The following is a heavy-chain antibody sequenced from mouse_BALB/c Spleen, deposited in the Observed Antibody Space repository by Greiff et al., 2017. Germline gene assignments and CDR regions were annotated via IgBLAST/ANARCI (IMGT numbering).Heavy chain of an antibody. CDR1: GYSITSGYY. CDR3: ALTGTYFDY. J-gene: IGHJ2*01. Sequence: EVQLVESGPGLVKPSQSLSLTCSVTGYSITSGYYWNWIRQFPGNKLEWMGYISYDGSNNYNPSLKNRISITRDTSKNQFFLKLNSVTTEDTATYYCALTGTYFDYWGQGTTLTVSS. V-gene: IGHV3-6*02. D-gene: IGHD4-1*01. CDR2: ISYDGSN.